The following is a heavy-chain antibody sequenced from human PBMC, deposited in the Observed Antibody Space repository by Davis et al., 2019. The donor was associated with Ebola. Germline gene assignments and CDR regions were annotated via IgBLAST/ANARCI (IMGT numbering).Heavy chain of an antibody. Sequence: SVKVSCKASGGTFSSYTISWVRQAPGQGLEWMGRIIPILGIANYAQKFQGRVTITADKSTSTAYMELSSLRSEDTAVYYCARATGLYDSSGYYYEDFDYWGQGTLVTVSS. J-gene: IGHJ4*02. CDR3: ARATGLYDSSGYYYEDFDY. CDR2: IIPILGIA. CDR1: GGTFSSYT. D-gene: IGHD3-22*01. V-gene: IGHV1-69*02.